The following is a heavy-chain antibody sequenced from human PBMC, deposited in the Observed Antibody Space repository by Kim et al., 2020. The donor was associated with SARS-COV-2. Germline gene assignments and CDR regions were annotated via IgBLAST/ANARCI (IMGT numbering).Heavy chain of an antibody. CDR1: GGSISSGGYS. CDR3: ARAQLGYCSGGSCYSVRGNYFDY. V-gene: IGHV4-30-2*01. CDR2: IYHSGST. D-gene: IGHD2-15*01. Sequence: SETLSLTCAVSGGSISSGGYSWSWIRQPPGKGLEWIGYIYHSGSTYYNPSLKSRVTISVDRSKNQFSLKLSSVTAADTAVYYCARAQLGYCSGGSCYSVRGNYFDYWGQGTLVTVSS. J-gene: IGHJ4*02.